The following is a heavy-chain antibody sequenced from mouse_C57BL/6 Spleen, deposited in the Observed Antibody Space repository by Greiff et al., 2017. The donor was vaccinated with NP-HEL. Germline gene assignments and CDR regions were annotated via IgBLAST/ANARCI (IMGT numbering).Heavy chain of an antibody. V-gene: IGHV1-76*01. Sequence: VKLQQSGAELVRPGASVKLSCKASGYTFTDYYINWVKQRPGQGLEWIARIYPGSGNTYYNEKFKGKATLTAEKSSSTAYMQLSSLTSEDSAVYFCARNYGPSWFAYWGQGTLVTVSA. D-gene: IGHD1-1*01. CDR2: IYPGSGNT. CDR3: ARNYGPSWFAY. J-gene: IGHJ3*01. CDR1: GYTFTDYY.